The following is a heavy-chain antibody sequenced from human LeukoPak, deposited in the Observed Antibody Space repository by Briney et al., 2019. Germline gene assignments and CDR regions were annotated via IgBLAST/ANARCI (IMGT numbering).Heavy chain of an antibody. V-gene: IGHV1-46*01. D-gene: IGHD2-15*01. J-gene: IGHJ4*02. CDR2: INPSGGST. CDR3: ARDLDPLGYCSGGSCPASSL. Sequence: ASVNVSCKASGYTFTSYYMHWVRQAPGQGLEWMGIINPSGGSTSYAQKFQGRVTMTRDTSTSTVYMELSSLRSEDTAVYYCARDLDPLGYCSGGSCPASSLWGQGTLVTVSS. CDR1: GYTFTSYY.